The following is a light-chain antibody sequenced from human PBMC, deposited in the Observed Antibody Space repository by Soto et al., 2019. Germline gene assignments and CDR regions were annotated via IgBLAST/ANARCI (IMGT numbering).Light chain of an antibody. CDR2: GAS. V-gene: IGKV3-15*01. Sequence: EIVMTQSPATLSVSPGERATLSCSASQSVSSNLAWFQQKPGQAPRLLIYGASTRATSIPARFSGSGSGTEFTLTISSLQSEYFAVYYCQQYNNWYTFGQGTKLEIK. CDR1: QSVSSN. CDR3: QQYNNWYT. J-gene: IGKJ2*01.